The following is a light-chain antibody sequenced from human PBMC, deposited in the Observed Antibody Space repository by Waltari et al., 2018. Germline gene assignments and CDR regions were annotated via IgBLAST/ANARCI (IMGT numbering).Light chain of an antibody. J-gene: IGKJ2*01. Sequence: DIQMTQPPSSLSASVVDRVTITCRASQSVRTYLNWYQQKAGQAPKVLIYAASSLESGAPSRFSGSGSGTQFTLTISSLQPEDFATYYCQQSDNLPYTFGQGTKLEIK. V-gene: IGKV1-39*01. CDR1: QSVRTY. CDR3: QQSDNLPYT. CDR2: AAS.